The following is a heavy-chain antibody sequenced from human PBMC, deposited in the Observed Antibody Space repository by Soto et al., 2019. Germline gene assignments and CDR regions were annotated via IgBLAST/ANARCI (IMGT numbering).Heavy chain of an antibody. D-gene: IGHD4-4*01. V-gene: IGHV5-10-1*01. CDR1: GYSFTSYC. J-gene: IGHJ5*02. CDR2: IDPSDSYT. Sequence: PGESLKISGKGSGYSFTSYCISWVRQMPGKGLEWMGRIDPSDSYTNYSPSFQGHVTISADKSIRTAYLQWSSLKASDTAMYYCARHYSNYGWFDPWGQGTLMTVYS. CDR3: ARHYSNYGWFDP.